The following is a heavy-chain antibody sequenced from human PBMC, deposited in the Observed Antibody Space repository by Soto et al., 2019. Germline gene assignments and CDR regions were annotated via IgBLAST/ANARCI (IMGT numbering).Heavy chain of an antibody. V-gene: IGHV3-21*01. CDR1: GFTFSSYS. Sequence: EVQLVESGGGLVKPGGSLRLSCAASGFTFSSYSMNWVRQAPGKGLEWVSSISSSSSYIYYADSVKGRFTISRDNAKNTLYMQMNSMRAEDTAVYYCARDRDYGDYWGQGTLVTVSS. J-gene: IGHJ4*02. CDR3: ARDRDYGDY. CDR2: ISSSSSYI.